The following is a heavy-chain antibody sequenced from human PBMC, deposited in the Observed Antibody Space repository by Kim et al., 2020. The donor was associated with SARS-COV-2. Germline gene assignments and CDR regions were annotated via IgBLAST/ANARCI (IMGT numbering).Heavy chain of an antibody. V-gene: IGHV4-59*09. J-gene: IGHJ5*02. CDR3: ARGFDP. CDR2: YNDGSP. Sequence: YNDGSPTYNPPLKMQVPSTVDTSKTQFSLKLGSVTAADTAVYYCARGFDPWGQGTLVTVSS.